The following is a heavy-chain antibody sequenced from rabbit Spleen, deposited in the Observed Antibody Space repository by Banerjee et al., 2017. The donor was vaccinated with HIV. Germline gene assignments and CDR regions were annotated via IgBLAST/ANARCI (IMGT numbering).Heavy chain of an antibody. CDR2: IDTGDANT. V-gene: IGHV1S40*01. CDR3: ARGWTGYVGYGYDL. Sequence: QSLEESGGGLVKPGASLTLTCKASGFSFNSGDDMCWVRQAPGKGLEWIGCIDTGDANTYYASWAKGRFTISKTASTTVTLQMTSLTAADTATYFCARGWTGYVGYGYDLWGQGTLVTVS. J-gene: IGHJ4*01. D-gene: IGHD6-1*01. CDR1: GFSFNSGDD.